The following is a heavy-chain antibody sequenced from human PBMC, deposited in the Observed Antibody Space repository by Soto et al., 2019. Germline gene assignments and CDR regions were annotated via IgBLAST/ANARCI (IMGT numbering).Heavy chain of an antibody. CDR3: ARELIFLGVQPDGRDV. CDR2: IYYSGST. V-gene: IGHV4-59*01. J-gene: IGHJ6*02. D-gene: IGHD1-1*01. CDR1: GESFSVYY. Sequence: PSETLSLTCGVYGESFSVYYWSWIRQPPGKGLEWIGYIYYSGSTNYNPSLKSRVTISVDTSKNQFSLNLSSVTAADTPVYYCARELIFLGVQPDGRDVWGQETPGTV.